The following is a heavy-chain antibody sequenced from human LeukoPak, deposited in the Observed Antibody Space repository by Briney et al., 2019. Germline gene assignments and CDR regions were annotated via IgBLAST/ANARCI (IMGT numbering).Heavy chain of an antibody. D-gene: IGHD3-10*01. CDR2: ISDSGGRT. CDR3: AKHYGSGTYYNYFDF. CDR1: GFTFSSYA. V-gene: IGHV3-23*01. Sequence: GGSLRLSCAASGFTFSSYAASWVRQAPGKGLEWVSAISDSGGRTYYADSVKGRFTISRDNSKNTLFLQMSSLRAEDTAAYYCAKHYGSGTYYNYFDFWGQGTLVSVSS. J-gene: IGHJ4*02.